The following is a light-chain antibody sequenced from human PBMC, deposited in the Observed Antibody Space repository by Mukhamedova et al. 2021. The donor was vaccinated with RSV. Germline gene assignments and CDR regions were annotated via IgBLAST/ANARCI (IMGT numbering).Light chain of an antibody. CDR2: AAS. CDR1: QSVNNDY. J-gene: IGKJ4*01. CDR3: QQYGSPPPLT. V-gene: IGKV3-20*01. Sequence: GERATLSCRASQSVNNDYLAWYQQKPGQAPRLLIHAASRRATGIPDRFSGSGSGTDFTLTISRLEPEDFAAYYCQQYGSPPPLTFG.